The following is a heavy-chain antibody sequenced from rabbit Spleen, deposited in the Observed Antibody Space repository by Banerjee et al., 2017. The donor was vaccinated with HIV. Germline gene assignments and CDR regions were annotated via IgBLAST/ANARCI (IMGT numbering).Heavy chain of an antibody. Sequence: QSLEESGGDLVKPGTSLTLTCAASGFSFISGYYMCWVRQAPGKGLGWIACIAAGSGGTTYYASWAKGRFIMFRTSSTTVTLQMTSLTVADTATYFCARDLPSVVGWNFNLWGQGTLVTVS. V-gene: IGHV1S40*01. D-gene: IGHD1-1*01. CDR2: IAAGSGGTT. CDR3: ARDLPSVVGWNFNL. J-gene: IGHJ4*01. CDR1: GFSFISGYY.